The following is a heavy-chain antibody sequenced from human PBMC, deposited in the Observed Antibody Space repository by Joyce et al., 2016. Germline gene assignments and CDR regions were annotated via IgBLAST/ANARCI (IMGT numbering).Heavy chain of an antibody. J-gene: IGHJ4*02. CDR2: INWNTGSM. CDR3: AKDGGSSGGAGWYFDY. D-gene: IGHD6-19*01. CDR1: GFTFYDYA. Sequence: EVQLVESGGGLVQPGRSLRLSCAASGFTFYDYAMHWVRQAPGKGLEWVSGINWNTGSMGYADSVKGRFTISRDNAKNSLYLQMNSLRAEDTAFYYCAKDGGSSGGAGWYFDYWGQGTLVTVSS. V-gene: IGHV3-9*01.